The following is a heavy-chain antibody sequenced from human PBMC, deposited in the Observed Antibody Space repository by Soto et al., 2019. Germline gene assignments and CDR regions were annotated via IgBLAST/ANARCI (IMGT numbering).Heavy chain of an antibody. J-gene: IGHJ4*02. CDR3: ARAPKVSGSAQTRPDF. D-gene: IGHD6-6*01. CDR1: SGSLSGYY. CDR2: ISPSGTT. Sequence: PSETLSLTCSLYSGSLSGYYWSWIRQPPGKGLEWIGEISPSGTTNYSPSLKSLVSISVDTSKNQFSLNLTSLTAADTAVYYCARAPKVSGSAQTRPDFWGQGSLVTVSS. V-gene: IGHV4-34*01.